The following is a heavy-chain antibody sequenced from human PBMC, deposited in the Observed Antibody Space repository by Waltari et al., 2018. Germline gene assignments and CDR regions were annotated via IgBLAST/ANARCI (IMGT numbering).Heavy chain of an antibody. CDR1: GGSISSSSYY. CDR3: ARHRFLGFDY. Sequence: QLQLQESGPGLVKPSETLSLTCTVSGGSISSSSYYWGWIRQPPGKGLEWIGSIYYSGSTYYNPSHKSRVTISVDTSKNQFSLKLSSVTAADTAVYYCARHRFLGFDYWGQGTLVTVSS. V-gene: IGHV4-39*01. D-gene: IGHD3-3*01. CDR2: IYYSGST. J-gene: IGHJ4*02.